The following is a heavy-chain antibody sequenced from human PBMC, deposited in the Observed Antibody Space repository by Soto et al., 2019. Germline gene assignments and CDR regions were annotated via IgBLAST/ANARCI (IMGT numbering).Heavy chain of an antibody. J-gene: IGHJ4*02. CDR2: IYHSGST. CDR1: GGSISSGGYS. V-gene: IGHV4-30-2*01. CDR3: ARSGYASGFDY. D-gene: IGHD2-8*01. Sequence: KPSETLSLTCAVSGGSISSGGYSWSWIRQPPGKGLEWIGYIYHSGSTYYNPSLKSRVTISVDRSKNQFSLKLSSVTAADTAVYYCARSGYASGFDYSGQVTLGTVSS.